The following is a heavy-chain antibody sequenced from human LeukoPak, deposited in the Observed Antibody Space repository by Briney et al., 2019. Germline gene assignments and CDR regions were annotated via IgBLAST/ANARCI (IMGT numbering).Heavy chain of an antibody. CDR2: INPNSGGT. V-gene: IGHV1-2*02. CDR1: GYIFTNYY. Sequence: GASVKVSCKASGYIFTNYYMHRVRQAPGQGLEWMGWINPNSGGTNYAQKFQGRVTMTRDTSISTAYMELSRLRSDDTAVYYCARGYYYGSGSYYPYYFDYWGQGTLVTVSS. CDR3: ARGYYYGSGSYYPYYFDY. D-gene: IGHD3-10*01. J-gene: IGHJ4*02.